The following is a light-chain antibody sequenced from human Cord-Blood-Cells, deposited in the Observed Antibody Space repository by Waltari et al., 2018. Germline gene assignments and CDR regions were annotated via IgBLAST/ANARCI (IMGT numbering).Light chain of an antibody. CDR3: CSYAGSYTYV. J-gene: IGLJ1*01. V-gene: IGLV2-11*01. Sequence: QSALTQPRPVSGSPGQSVTISCTGTSSDVGGYHSVSWYQQHPGKAPKLMIYDVSKRPSGVPDRFSGSKSGNTASLTISGLQAEDEADYYCCSYAGSYTYVFGTGTKVTVL. CDR1: SSDVGGYHS. CDR2: DVS.